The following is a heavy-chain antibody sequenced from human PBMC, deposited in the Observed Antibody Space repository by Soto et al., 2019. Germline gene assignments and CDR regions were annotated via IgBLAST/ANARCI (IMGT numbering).Heavy chain of an antibody. D-gene: IGHD3-22*01. CDR2: IHYSGRT. CDR3: ARYYFDSSGYSNWFDP. Sequence: PSETLSLTCAFSVGSITSGAYYWTWIRQHPGKGLEWIAYIHYSGRTYYNPSLKSRVTISVDTSNNQFSLKLSSVTAADTAVYYCARYYFDSSGYSNWFDPWGQGTLVTVSS. V-gene: IGHV4-31*11. J-gene: IGHJ5*02. CDR1: VGSITSGAYY.